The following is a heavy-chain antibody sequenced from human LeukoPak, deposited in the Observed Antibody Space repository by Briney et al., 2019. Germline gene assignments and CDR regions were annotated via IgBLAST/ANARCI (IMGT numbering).Heavy chain of an antibody. CDR1: GFTFSNYN. J-gene: IGHJ6*02. Sequence: GGSLRLSCAASGFTFSNYNFYWVRQAPGEGLEWVSSISSTSSYIYYAGSMKGRFTISRDNAKNSLYLQMNSLRAEDTAVYYCARALWSGPVYYGMDVWGQGTTVTVSS. V-gene: IGHV3-21*01. CDR3: ARALWSGPVYYGMDV. CDR2: ISSTSSYI. D-gene: IGHD3-10*01.